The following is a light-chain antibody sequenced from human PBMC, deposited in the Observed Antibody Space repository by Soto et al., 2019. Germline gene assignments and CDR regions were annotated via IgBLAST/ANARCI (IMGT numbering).Light chain of an antibody. CDR1: QSISSW. V-gene: IGKV1-5*01. J-gene: IGKJ1*01. CDR2: DAS. CDR3: QQYNSYVGT. Sequence: DIQMTQSPSTLSASVGDRVTITCRASQSISSWLAWYQQKPGKAPKLLIYDASSLESGVPSRFSGSGSGTEFTLNISSLQPDDFATYYCQQYNSYVGTFGQGTKVEIK.